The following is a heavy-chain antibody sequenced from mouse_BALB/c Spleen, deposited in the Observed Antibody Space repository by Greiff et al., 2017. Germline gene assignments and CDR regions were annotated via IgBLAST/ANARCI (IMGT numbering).Heavy chain of an antibody. CDR1: EYEFPSHD. V-gene: IGHV5-2*01. CDR2: INSNGGST. Sequence: EVQGVESGGGLVQPGESLKLSCESNEYEFPSHDMSWVRKTPEKRLELVAAINSNGGSTYYPDTVKGRFTISRDNAKNTLYLQMSSLKSEDTALYYCARHEDDYPWFAYWGQGTLVTVSA. J-gene: IGHJ3*01. D-gene: IGHD2-4*01. CDR3: ARHEDDYPWFAY.